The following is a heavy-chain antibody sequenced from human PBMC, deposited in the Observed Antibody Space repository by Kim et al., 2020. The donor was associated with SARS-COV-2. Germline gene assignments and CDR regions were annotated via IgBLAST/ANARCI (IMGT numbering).Heavy chain of an antibody. CDR2: ISYDGSNK. CDR1: GFTFSSYA. V-gene: IGHV3-30*04. J-gene: IGHJ6*02. CDR3: ARDRAAGPNYYYYYGMDV. D-gene: IGHD6-13*01. Sequence: GGSLRLSCAASGFTFSSYAMHWVRQAPGKGLEWVAVISYDGSNKYYADSVKGRFTISRDNSKNTLYLQMNSLRAEDTAVYYCARDRAAGPNYYYYYGMDVWGQGTTVTVSS.